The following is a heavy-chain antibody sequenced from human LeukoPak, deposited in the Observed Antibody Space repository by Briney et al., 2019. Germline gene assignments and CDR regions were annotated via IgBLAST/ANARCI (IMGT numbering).Heavy chain of an antibody. V-gene: IGHV4-59*08. CDR2: IFYLGST. D-gene: IGHD2/OR15-2a*01. CDR1: GGSISSYY. J-gene: IGHJ5*02. CDR3: ARKYPDHWFDP. Sequence: SETLSLTCTVSGGSISSYYWSWVRQPPGKGLEWIGYIFYLGSTYYNLSLKSRVTMSVDTSKNQFSLKLRSVTAADTAVYYCARKYPDHWFDPWGQGTLVTVSS.